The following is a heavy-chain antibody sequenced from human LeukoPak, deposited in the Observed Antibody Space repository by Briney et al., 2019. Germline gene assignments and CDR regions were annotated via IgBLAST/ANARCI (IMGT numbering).Heavy chain of an antibody. CDR1: GFTFSNYW. V-gene: IGHV3-7*03. CDR3: AKRGYYDSGALRVPFEY. Sequence: GGSLRLSCAASGFTFSNYWMSWVRQAPGKGLEWVANIKDDGSEKYYVDSVKGRFTISRDNAKNSLYLQMNSLRAEDTAIYYCAKRGYYDSGALRVPFEYWGQGTLVTVSS. CDR2: IKDDGSEK. D-gene: IGHD3-22*01. J-gene: IGHJ4*02.